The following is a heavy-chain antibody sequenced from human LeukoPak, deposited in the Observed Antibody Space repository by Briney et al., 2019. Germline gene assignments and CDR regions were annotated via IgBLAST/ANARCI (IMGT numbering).Heavy chain of an antibody. D-gene: IGHD6-13*01. CDR3: ARVVLGISAAGTTLDWFDP. CDR1: SGSIFSSNW. Sequence: PSETLSLTCAVSSGSIFSSNWWSWVRPPPGKGLEWIGQIFHSGSTSYSPSLKSRVTISVDKSKNQFSLKLSSVTAADTAVYYCARVVLGISAAGTTLDWFDPWGQGTLVTVSS. CDR2: IFHSGST. J-gene: IGHJ5*02. V-gene: IGHV4-4*02.